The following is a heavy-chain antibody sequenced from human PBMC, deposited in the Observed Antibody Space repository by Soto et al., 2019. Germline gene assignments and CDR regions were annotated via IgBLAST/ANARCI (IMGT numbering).Heavy chain of an antibody. J-gene: IGHJ4*02. CDR1: GFSFNNYG. CDR3: ARDQTSWTPGE. D-gene: IGHD2-15*01. Sequence: QVQLVESGGGMVQPGRSLRLSCAASGFSFNNYGMHWVRQAPGKGLEWVAVLWSNGINKNYADSVKGRYTISRDNSKNTLYLQMNSLRAEDTAVYYCARDQTSWTPGEWGQGTMVTVSS. CDR2: LWSNGINK. V-gene: IGHV3-33*01.